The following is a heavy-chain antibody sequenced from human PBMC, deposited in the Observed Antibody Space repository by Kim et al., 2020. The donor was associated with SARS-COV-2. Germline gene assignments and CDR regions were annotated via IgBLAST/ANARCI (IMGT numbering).Heavy chain of an antibody. D-gene: IGHD7-27*01. CDR3: ARAWGGGYYFDS. V-gene: IGHV3-53*01. CDR1: GFTVSSNY. Sequence: GGSLRLSCAASGFTVSSNYMSWVRQAPGKGLGWVSVIYTDYGTYYSDSVKGRFTISRDNSRNTLYLQMNSLRAEDTAVYYCARAWGGGYYFDSWGQGTLV. CDR2: IYTDYGT. J-gene: IGHJ4*02.